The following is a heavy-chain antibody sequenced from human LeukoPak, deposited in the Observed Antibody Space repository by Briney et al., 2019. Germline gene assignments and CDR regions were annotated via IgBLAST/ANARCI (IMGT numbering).Heavy chain of an antibody. CDR1: GYTFTSYD. V-gene: IGHV1-8*01. D-gene: IGHD6-19*01. CDR2: MNPNSGNT. J-gene: IGHJ6*03. CDR3: ARTSSGWFYYYYYYMDV. Sequence: GASVKVSCKASGYTFTSYDINWVRQATGQGLEWMGWMNPNSGNTGYAQKFQGRVTITRNTSISTAYMELSSLRSEDTAVYYCARTSSGWFYYYYYYMDVWGKGTTVTVSS.